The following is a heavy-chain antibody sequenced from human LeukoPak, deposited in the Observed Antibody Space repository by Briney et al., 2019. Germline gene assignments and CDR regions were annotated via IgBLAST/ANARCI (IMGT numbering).Heavy chain of an antibody. D-gene: IGHD5/OR15-5a*01. J-gene: IGHJ4*02. CDR3: SRVYEGLDY. CDR2: IYYTGST. Sequence: SETLSLTCTVSGGSISSYYWSWIRQPPGKGLEWIGYIYYTGSTNYNPSLKSRVTISVDTSKNQFSLKLSSVTAADTAVYYCSRVYEGLDYWGQGTLVTVSS. V-gene: IGHV4-59*01. CDR1: GGSISSYY.